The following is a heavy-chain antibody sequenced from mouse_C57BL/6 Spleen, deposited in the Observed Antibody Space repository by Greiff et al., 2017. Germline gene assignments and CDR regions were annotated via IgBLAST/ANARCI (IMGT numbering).Heavy chain of an antibody. CDR3: ALGYYNSSSYVDFDY. Sequence: EVQLQQSGAELVRPGASVKLSCTASGFNIKDDYMHWVKQRPEQGLEWIGWIDPENGDTEYASKFQGKATITADTSSNTAYLQLSSLTSEDTAVYDCALGYYNSSSYVDFDYWGHGTTLTVAS. J-gene: IGHJ2*01. V-gene: IGHV14-4*01. D-gene: IGHD1-1*01. CDR1: GFNIKDDY. CDR2: IDPENGDT.